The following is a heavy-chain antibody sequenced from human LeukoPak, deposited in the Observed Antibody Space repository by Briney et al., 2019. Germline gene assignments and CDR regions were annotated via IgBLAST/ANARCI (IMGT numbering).Heavy chain of an antibody. CDR3: ARVLPITPYFDY. D-gene: IGHD1-20*01. Sequence: SETLSLSCTVSGVSISSSSYYWGWIRQPPGKGLEWIGSIYYSGSTYYNPSLKSRVTISVDTSKNQFSLKLSSVTAADTAVYYCARVLPITPYFDYRRQGTLVTVSS. J-gene: IGHJ4*02. CDR1: GVSISSSSYY. V-gene: IGHV4-39*07. CDR2: IYYSGST.